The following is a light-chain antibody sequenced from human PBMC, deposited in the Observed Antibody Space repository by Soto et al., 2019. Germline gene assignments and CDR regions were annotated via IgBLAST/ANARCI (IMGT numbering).Light chain of an antibody. J-gene: IGKJ2*01. Sequence: DIPMTQSPSTLSASVGDRVTITCRASQSISSWLAWYQQKPGKAPKFLIYDASSLESGVPSRFSGSGSGTEFTLTIISLQPDDFATYYCQQYNSYSHTFGQGTKLEIK. CDR2: DAS. CDR1: QSISSW. CDR3: QQYNSYSHT. V-gene: IGKV1-5*01.